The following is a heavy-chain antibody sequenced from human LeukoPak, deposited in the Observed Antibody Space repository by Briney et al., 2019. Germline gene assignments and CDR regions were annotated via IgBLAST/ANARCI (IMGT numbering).Heavy chain of an antibody. D-gene: IGHD2/OR15-2a*01. J-gene: IGHJ4*02. CDR1: GFTFSSYE. CDR3: ATDRANSLTDFDY. CDR2: ISSSGSTI. Sequence: GGSLRLSCAASGFTFSSYEMNWVRQAPGKGLEWVSYISSSGSTIYYADSVKGRFTMSRDNSKNTLYLQMNSLRAEDTAVYYCATDRANSLTDFDYWGQGTLVTVSS. V-gene: IGHV3-48*03.